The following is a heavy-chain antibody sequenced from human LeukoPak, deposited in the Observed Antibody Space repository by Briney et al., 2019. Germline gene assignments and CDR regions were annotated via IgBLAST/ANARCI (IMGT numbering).Heavy chain of an antibody. V-gene: IGHV1-2*02. CDR3: ARALSSGWYWGAFDI. J-gene: IGHJ3*02. D-gene: IGHD6-19*01. Sequence: ASVKVSCKASGYTFTGYYMHWVRQAPGQGLEWMGWINPNSGGTNYAQKFQGRVTMTRDTSISTAYMELSRLRSDDTAVYYCARALSSGWYWGAFDIWGQGTMVNVSS. CDR1: GYTFTGYY. CDR2: INPNSGGT.